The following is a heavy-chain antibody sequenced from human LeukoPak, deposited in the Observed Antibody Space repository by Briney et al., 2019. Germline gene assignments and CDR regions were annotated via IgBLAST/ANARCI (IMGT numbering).Heavy chain of an antibody. J-gene: IGHJ4*02. D-gene: IGHD6-6*01. CDR2: IYYTGST. V-gene: IGHV4-59*08. Sequence: KPSETLSLTCSVSGGSISSLYWSWIRQPPGKGLEWIGYIYYTGSTNYNPSLKSGVTMFVDMSKNQFSLRLSSVTAADTAVYYRARHRAYSSSSPFDYWGQGTLVTVSS. CDR3: ARHRAYSSSSPFDY. CDR1: GGSISSLY.